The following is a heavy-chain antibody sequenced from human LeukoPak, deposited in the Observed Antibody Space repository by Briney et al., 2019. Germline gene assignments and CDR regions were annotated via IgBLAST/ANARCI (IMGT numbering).Heavy chain of an antibody. J-gene: IGHJ5*02. CDR1: GFTFSSYA. CDR3: ATMRGTTSNWFDP. Sequence: PGGSLRLSCAASGFTFSSYAMSLVRPAPGKGLEWVSAISGSGGSTYYADSVKCRFTISRDNSKNTLYLQMNSLRAEDTGVYYCATMRGTTSNWFDPWGQGTLVTVSS. D-gene: IGHD4-17*01. V-gene: IGHV3-23*01. CDR2: ISGSGGST.